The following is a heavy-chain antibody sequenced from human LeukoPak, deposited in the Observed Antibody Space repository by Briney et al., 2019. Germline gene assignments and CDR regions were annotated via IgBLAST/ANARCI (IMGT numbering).Heavy chain of an antibody. J-gene: IGHJ6*02. CDR2: ISYDGSNK. CDR1: GFTFSSYG. CDR3: ARGSAGEYYDFWSGYSGTPYYYYGMDV. V-gene: IGHV3-30*03. D-gene: IGHD3-3*01. Sequence: GSLRLSCAASGFTFSSYGMHWVRQAPGKGLEWVAVISYDGSNKYYADSVKGRFTISRDNSKNTLYLQMNSLRAEDTAVYYCARGSAGEYYDFWSGYSGTPYYYYGMDVWGQGTTVTVSS.